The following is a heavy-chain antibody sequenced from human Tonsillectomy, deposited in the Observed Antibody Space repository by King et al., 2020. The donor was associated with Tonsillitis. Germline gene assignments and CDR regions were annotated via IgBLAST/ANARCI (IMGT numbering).Heavy chain of an antibody. V-gene: IGHV3-30*18. CDR3: AKGGYDILTGSNFDS. J-gene: IGHJ4*02. Sequence: VQLVESGGGVVQPGRSLRLSCAVSGLSFSSYAIHWVRQAPGKGLEWLAVISYDGSNKYHADSVKGRFTIFRDNSKNTLYLQMNSLRVEDTAVYYCAKGGYDILTGSNFDSWGQGALVTVSS. CDR2: ISYDGSNK. D-gene: IGHD3-9*01. CDR1: GLSFSSYA.